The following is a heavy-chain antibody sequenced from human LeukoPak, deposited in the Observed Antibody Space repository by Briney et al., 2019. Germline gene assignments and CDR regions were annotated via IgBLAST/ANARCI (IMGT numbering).Heavy chain of an antibody. V-gene: IGHV3-30*04. CDR3: ARSLGLYSGYEWGYFDY. CDR2: ISYDGSNK. D-gene: IGHD5-12*01. Sequence: GGSLGLSCAASGFTFSSYAMHWVRQAPGKGLEWVAVISYDGSNKYYADSVKGRFTISRDNSKNTLYLQMNSLRAEDTAVYYCARSLGLYSGYEWGYFDYWGQGTLVTVSS. J-gene: IGHJ4*02. CDR1: GFTFSSYA.